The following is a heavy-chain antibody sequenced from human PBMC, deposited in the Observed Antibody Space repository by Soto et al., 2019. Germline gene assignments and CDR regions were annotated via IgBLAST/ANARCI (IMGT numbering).Heavy chain of an antibody. D-gene: IGHD3-3*01. J-gene: IGHJ4*02. CDR2: ISYDGSNK. V-gene: IGHV3-30-3*01. CDR3: ARDLYDFWSGYSALDY. Sequence: GGSLRLSCAASGFTFSSYAMHWVRQAPGKGLEWVAVISYDGSNKYYADSVKGRFTISRDNSKNTLYLQMNSLRAEDTAVYYCARDLYDFWSGYSALDYWGQGTLVTVSS. CDR1: GFTFSSYA.